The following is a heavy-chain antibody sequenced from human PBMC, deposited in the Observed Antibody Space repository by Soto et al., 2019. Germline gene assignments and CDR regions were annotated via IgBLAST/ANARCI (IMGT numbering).Heavy chain of an antibody. CDR1: GGSISSGGYY. CDR2: IDYGGST. J-gene: IGHJ4*02. Sequence: QVQLQESGPGLVKPSQTLSLTCSVSGGSISSGGYYWSWIRQHPEKGLEWIGYIDYGGSTNYNPSLKSRVIISVDTSSNRFSLDLRSVTAADTAIYYCARHSASWQGFDYWGQGTLVTVSS. V-gene: IGHV4-31*03. CDR3: ARHSASWQGFDY. D-gene: IGHD1-26*01.